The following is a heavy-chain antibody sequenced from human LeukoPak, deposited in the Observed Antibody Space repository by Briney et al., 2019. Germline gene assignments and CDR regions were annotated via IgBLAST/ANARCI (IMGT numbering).Heavy chain of an antibody. CDR3: AKGDSSSWYGIIDY. Sequence: PGGSLRLSCATSGFTFRSFVMHWVRQAPGKGLESVSAIASNGGSTYYADSVKGRFTISRDNSKNTLYLQMSSLRAEDTAVYYCAKGDSSSWYGIIDYWGQGTLVTVSS. CDR1: GFTFRSFV. J-gene: IGHJ4*02. V-gene: IGHV3-64D*06. D-gene: IGHD6-13*01. CDR2: IASNGGST.